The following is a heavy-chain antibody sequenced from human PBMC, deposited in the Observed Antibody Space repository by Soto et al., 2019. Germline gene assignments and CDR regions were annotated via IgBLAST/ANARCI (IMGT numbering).Heavy chain of an antibody. D-gene: IGHD2-21*01. CDR1: GFTFGSYW. V-gene: IGHV3-7*02. CDR3: AILDGYNPHS. CDR2: IKQDGSEK. Sequence: EVQLVESGGGLVQSGGSLRLSCAASGFTFGSYWVTWVRQAPGKGLEWVANIKQDGSEKSYVDSVKGRFTISGDNVKNSLYLQRNSLRVEDTAVYYCAILDGYNPHSWGQGTLVTVSS. J-gene: IGHJ4*02.